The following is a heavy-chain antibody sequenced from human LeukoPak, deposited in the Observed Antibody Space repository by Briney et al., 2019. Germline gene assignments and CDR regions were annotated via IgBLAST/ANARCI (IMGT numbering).Heavy chain of an antibody. CDR1: GYTFTGYY. J-gene: IGHJ6*02. D-gene: IGHD3-10*01. CDR2: INPNSGGT. V-gene: IGHV1-2*02. Sequence: ASVKVSCKASGYTFTGYYMHGVRQPPGQGLEGMGWINPNSGGTKYAQMIEGSVTMTRDTSSSTAYMELSRLRSDDTAVYYCARVTMVRGFIDGDYYYGMDAWGQGTTVTVSS. CDR3: ARVTMVRGFIDGDYYYGMDA.